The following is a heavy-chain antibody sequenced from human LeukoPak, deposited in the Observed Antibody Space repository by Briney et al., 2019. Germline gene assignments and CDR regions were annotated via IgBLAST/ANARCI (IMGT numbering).Heavy chain of an antibody. V-gene: IGHV3-53*01. J-gene: IGHJ3*02. CDR1: EFSVKYNY. Sequence: PGGSLRLSCAASEFSVKYNYMTWVRQAPGKGLEWVSLLYSAGSTNYADSVKGRFTISRDDSKNTVYLQMNSLRAEDTAVYYCARWTSFHAFDIWGQGTLVTVSS. CDR2: LYSAGST. D-gene: IGHD1-1*01. CDR3: ARWTSFHAFDI.